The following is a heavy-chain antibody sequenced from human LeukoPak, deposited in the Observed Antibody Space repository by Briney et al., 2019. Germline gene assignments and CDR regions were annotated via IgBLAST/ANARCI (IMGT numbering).Heavy chain of an antibody. Sequence: GGSPRLSCAASGSTFSSYAMSWVRQAPGKGLEWVSAISGSGGSTYYADSVKGRFTTSRDNSKNTLYLQMNSLRAEDTAVYYCAKSSYSSSGYIDYWGQGTLVTVSS. D-gene: IGHD3-22*01. CDR2: ISGSGGST. CDR1: GSTFSSYA. CDR3: AKSSYSSSGYIDY. V-gene: IGHV3-23*01. J-gene: IGHJ4*02.